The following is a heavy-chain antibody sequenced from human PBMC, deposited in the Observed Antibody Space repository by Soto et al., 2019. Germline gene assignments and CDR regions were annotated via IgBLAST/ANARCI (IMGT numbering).Heavy chain of an antibody. Sequence: PSETLSLTCTVSGGSISSGDYYGSWIRQPPGKGLEWIGYIYYSGSTYYNPSLKSRVTISVDTSKNQFSLELSSVTAADTAVYYCARGSGYYFIDYWGQGTLVTVSS. J-gene: IGHJ4*02. V-gene: IGHV4-30-4*01. D-gene: IGHD3-22*01. CDR2: IYYSGST. CDR3: ARGSGYYFIDY. CDR1: GGSISSGDYY.